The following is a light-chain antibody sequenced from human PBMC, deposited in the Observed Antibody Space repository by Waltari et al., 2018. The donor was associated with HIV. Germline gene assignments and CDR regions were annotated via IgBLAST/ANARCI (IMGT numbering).Light chain of an antibody. J-gene: IGLJ3*02. V-gene: IGLV2-14*03. CDR1: SSDVGGYNY. Sequence: QSALTPPAFVSGSPGQSITISCTGTSSDVGGYNYVSWYQQHPGKAPKLMIYDVSNRPSGVSNRFSGAKSGNTASLTISGLQAVDEADYYCSSYTSSSRVFGGGTKLTVL. CDR3: SSYTSSSRV. CDR2: DVS.